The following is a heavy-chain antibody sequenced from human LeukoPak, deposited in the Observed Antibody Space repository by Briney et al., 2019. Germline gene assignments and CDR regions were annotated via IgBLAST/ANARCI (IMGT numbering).Heavy chain of an antibody. CDR3: ARFRLGSDYYHMDV. D-gene: IGHD7-27*01. CDR2: IYYSGST. Sequence: NPSETLSLTCTVSGGSISSYYWSWIRQPPGKGLEWIGYIYYSGSTSYNPSLKSRVTISVDTSKNQFSLKLSSVTAADTAVYYCARFRLGSDYYHMDVWGKGTTVTVSS. V-gene: IGHV4-59*01. CDR1: GGSISSYY. J-gene: IGHJ6*03.